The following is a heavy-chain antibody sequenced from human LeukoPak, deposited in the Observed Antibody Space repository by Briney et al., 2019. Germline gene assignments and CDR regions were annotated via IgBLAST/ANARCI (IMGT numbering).Heavy chain of an antibody. CDR2: IYTSGST. CDR3: AREQLAQGYYYYYYGMDV. V-gene: IGHV4-4*07. Sequence: SETLSLTCAVYGGSFSGYYWSWIRQPAGKGLEWIGRIYTSGSTNYNPSLKSRVTMSVDTSKNQFSLKLSSVTAADTAVYYCAREQLAQGYYYYYYGMDVWGQGTTVTVSS. J-gene: IGHJ6*02. D-gene: IGHD6-6*01. CDR1: GGSFSGYY.